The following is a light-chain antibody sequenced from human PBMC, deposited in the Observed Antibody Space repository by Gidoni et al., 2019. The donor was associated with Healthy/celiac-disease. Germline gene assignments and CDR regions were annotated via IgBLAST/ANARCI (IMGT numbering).Light chain of an antibody. J-gene: IGKJ5*01. Sequence: EIVMTQSPATLSVSPGDGATLFCRASQSVSNKLAWYQQKPGQAPRLLIYGASTRATGMPVRFSGYGSGTEFTLTISSLQSEDFTLYYCQQYNDWPLTFGQGTRLEIK. CDR1: QSVSNK. V-gene: IGKV3-15*01. CDR2: GAS. CDR3: QQYNDWPLT.